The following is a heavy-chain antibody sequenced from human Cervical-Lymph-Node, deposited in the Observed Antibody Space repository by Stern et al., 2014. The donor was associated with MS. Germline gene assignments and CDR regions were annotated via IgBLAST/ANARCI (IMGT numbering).Heavy chain of an antibody. J-gene: IGHJ4*02. Sequence: QLQMQESGPRLVKPSETLSLTCSVSPYSISSGYYWAGIRQSPGKGLVWIGTTHRSGSPYYNPSLKSRVTLSAATSKNQFFLMLTSVAAADTAVYYCARWGYGDYEADYWGQGTLVTVSS. CDR2: THRSGSP. CDR1: PYSISSGYY. CDR3: ARWGYGDYEADY. D-gene: IGHD4-17*01. V-gene: IGHV4-38-2*02.